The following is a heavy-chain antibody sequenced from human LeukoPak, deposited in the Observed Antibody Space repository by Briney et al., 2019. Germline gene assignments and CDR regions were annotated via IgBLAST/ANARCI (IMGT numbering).Heavy chain of an antibody. Sequence: PGGSLRLSCAASGFTFSDYYMSWIRQAPGKGLEWVSYISSSGSTIYYADSVKGRFTISRDNAKNSLYLQMNSLRAEDTAVYYCASPGPYSSSYLFDYWGQGTLVTVSS. CDR1: GFTFSDYY. V-gene: IGHV3-11*01. CDR2: ISSSGSTI. CDR3: ASPGPYSSSYLFDY. D-gene: IGHD6-13*01. J-gene: IGHJ4*02.